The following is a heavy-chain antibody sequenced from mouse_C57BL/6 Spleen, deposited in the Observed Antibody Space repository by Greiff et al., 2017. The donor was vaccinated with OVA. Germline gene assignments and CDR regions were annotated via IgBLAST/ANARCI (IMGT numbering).Heavy chain of an antibody. V-gene: IGHV1-69*01. CDR1: GYTFTSYW. CDR2: IDPSDSYT. Sequence: QVQLQQPGAELVMPGASVKLSCKASGYTFTSYWMHWVKQRPGQGLEWIGEIDPSDSYTNYNQKFKGKSTLTVDKSSSTAYMQLSSLTSEDSAVYYFARWGGRKGMDYGGQGTSVTVSS. CDR3: ARWGGRKGMDY. J-gene: IGHJ4*01.